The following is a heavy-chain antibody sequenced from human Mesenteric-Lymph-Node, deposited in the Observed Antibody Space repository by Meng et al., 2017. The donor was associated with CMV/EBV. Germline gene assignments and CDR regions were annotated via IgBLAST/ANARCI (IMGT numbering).Heavy chain of an antibody. D-gene: IGHD1-14*01. V-gene: IGHV4-30-4*08. CDR2: IYHSGNT. CDR1: GGSISSRDHY. Sequence: SETLSLTCTVSGGSISSRDHYWSWVRQPPGKGLEWIGYIYHSGNTYYNPPLKSRVTISIDTSKNQFSLNVRSVTAADTALYYCARVRAGHEYFQLWGQGTVVTVSS. CDR3: ARVRAGHEYFQL. J-gene: IGHJ1*01.